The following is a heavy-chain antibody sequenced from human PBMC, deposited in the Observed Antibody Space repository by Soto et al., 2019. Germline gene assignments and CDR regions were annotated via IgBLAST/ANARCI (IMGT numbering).Heavy chain of an antibody. CDR3: ARGRYGGNSGVCYFDY. Sequence: ASVKVSCKASGYTFTSYDINWVRQATGQGLEWMGWMNPNSGNTGYAQKFQGRVTMTRNTSISTAYMELSSLRSEDTAVYYGARGRYGGNSGVCYFDYWGQGTLVTVSS. J-gene: IGHJ4*02. D-gene: IGHD2-21*02. CDR1: GYTFTSYD. V-gene: IGHV1-8*01. CDR2: MNPNSGNT.